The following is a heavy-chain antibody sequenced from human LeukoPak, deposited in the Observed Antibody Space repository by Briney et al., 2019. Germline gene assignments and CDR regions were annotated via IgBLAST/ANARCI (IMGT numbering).Heavy chain of an antibody. CDR1: GFTFSSYS. D-gene: IGHD3-10*01. CDR2: ISSSSSTI. V-gene: IGHV3-48*01. Sequence: GGSLRLSCAASGFTFSSYSMNWVRQAPGKGLEWVSYISSSSSTIYYADSVKGRFTISRDNSKNTVYLQMNSLRAEDTAVYYCAKDLRGFEYWGQGILVTVSS. CDR3: AKDLRGFEY. J-gene: IGHJ4*02.